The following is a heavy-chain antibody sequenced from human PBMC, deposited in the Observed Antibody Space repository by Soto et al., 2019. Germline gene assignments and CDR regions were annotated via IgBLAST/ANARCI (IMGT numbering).Heavy chain of an antibody. CDR3: ARNDWTAFDF. CDR1: GFTFSSHW. Sequence: EVQSVESGGGLVQPGGSLRLSCTASGFTFSSHWLTWVRQAPGEGLEWVANIKQDGSETYYVDSVKGRFTISRDNAKNSLYLKMNHLTIEDTAVYYCARNDWTAFDFWGQGTLVTVSS. CDR2: IKQDGSET. D-gene: IGHD1-1*01. V-gene: IGHV3-7*05. J-gene: IGHJ4*02.